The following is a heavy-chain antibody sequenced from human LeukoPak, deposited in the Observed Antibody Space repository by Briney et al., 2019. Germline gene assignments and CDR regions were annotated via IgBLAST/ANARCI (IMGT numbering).Heavy chain of an antibody. CDR2: IYYSGTT. Sequence: KTSETLSLTCTVSGGSIPISTYYWGWVRQPPGKGLEWIGSIYYSGTTKYNPSLKSRVTISVDNSNNKFSLRLSSVTAADTAVYYCARGGADSSGWYAVAHQNFFDYWGQGTLVTVSS. D-gene: IGHD6-19*01. J-gene: IGHJ4*02. CDR1: GGSIPISTYY. V-gene: IGHV4-39*07. CDR3: ARGGADSSGWYAVAHQNFFDY.